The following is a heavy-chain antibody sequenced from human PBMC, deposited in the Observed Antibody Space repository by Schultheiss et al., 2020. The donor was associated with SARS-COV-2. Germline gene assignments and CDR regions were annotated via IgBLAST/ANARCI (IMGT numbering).Heavy chain of an antibody. CDR1: GGSISSYY. CDR2: INHSGST. D-gene: IGHD6-19*01. Sequence: GSLRLSCTVSGGSISSYYWSWIRQPAGKGLEWIWEINHSGSTNYNPSLKSRVTISVDTSKNQFSLKLSSVTAADTAVYYCASGTYKGSSGFDPWGQGTLVTVSS. CDR3: ASGTYKGSSGFDP. V-gene: IGHV4-34*01. J-gene: IGHJ5*02.